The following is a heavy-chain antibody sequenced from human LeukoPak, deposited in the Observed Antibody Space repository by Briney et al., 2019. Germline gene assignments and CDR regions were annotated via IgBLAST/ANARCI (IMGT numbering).Heavy chain of an antibody. J-gene: IGHJ3*02. CDR3: ATNAGPAALDAIDI. Sequence: SETLSLTCTVSGDSINRHYWSWIRQTPGKGPEWIGYVSYRGSTNDNPSLESRVTISVDTSNNQFSLRLSSVTAADTGVYYCATNAGPAALDAIDIWGQGTIVIVSS. CDR1: GDSINRHY. D-gene: IGHD2-2*01. CDR2: VSYRGST. V-gene: IGHV4-59*08.